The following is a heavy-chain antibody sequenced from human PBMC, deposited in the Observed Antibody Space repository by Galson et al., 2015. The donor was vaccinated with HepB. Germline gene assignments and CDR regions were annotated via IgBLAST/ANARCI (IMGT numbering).Heavy chain of an antibody. CDR2: IRSKANSYVT. Sequence: SLRLSCAASGFTFSGSAMHWVRQASGKGLEWVGRIRSKANSYVTAYAASVKGRFTISRDDSKNTAYLQMNSLKTEDTAVYYCTRHRGIAVGAAAFDIWGQGTMVTVSS. CDR1: GFTFSGSA. CDR3: TRHRGIAVGAAAFDI. J-gene: IGHJ3*02. V-gene: IGHV3-73*01. D-gene: IGHD6-19*01.